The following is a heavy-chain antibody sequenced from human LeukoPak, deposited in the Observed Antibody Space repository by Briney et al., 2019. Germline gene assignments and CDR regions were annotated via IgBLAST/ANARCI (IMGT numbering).Heavy chain of an antibody. Sequence: SETLSLTRAVYGGSFSGYYWSWIRQPPGKGLEWIGEINHSGSTNYNPSLKSRVTISVDTSKNQFSLKLSSVTAADTAVYYCARVPRLPGYYRASLSYFDYWGQGTLVTVSS. J-gene: IGHJ4*02. CDR3: ARVPRLPGYYRASLSYFDY. CDR1: GGSFSGYY. V-gene: IGHV4-34*01. D-gene: IGHD3-9*01. CDR2: INHSGST.